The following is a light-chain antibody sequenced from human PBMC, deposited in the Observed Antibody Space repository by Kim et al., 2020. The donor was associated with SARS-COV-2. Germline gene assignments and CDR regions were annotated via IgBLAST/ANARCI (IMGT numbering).Light chain of an antibody. V-gene: IGKV1-33*01. J-gene: IGKJ4*01. CDR3: QQYNSLPPT. CDR2: DTS. Sequence: ASVGARVTSTCQASHDITSYLNWCQQKPGKPPNLLIYDTSSLETGVPSRFSGSGSGTNFTFTISSLQPEDIATYYCQQYNSLPPTFGGGTKVDIK. CDR1: HDITSY.